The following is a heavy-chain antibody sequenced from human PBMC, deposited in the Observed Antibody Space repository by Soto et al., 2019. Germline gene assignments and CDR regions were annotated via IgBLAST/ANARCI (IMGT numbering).Heavy chain of an antibody. J-gene: IGHJ6*01. V-gene: IGHV4-4*02. CDR1: GGSIRCSNW. CDR3: ASRYCISTSCYVGYYGMDV. CDR2: IYHSGST. Sequence: SEILYLTFAVYGGSIRCSNWWGWVRQPPGKGLEWIGEIYHSGSTNYNPSLKSRVTISVDKSKNQFSLKLSSVTAADTAVYYCASRYCISTSCYVGYYGMDVWGQGTTVT. D-gene: IGHD2-2*01.